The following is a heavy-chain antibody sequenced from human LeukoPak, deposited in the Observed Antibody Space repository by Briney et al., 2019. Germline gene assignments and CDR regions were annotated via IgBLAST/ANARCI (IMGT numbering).Heavy chain of an antibody. V-gene: IGHV3-48*02. Sequence: PGGSLRLYCVASGFIFSNFRMEWVRQAPGKGLEWISYITKTSTSMYYADSVKGRFTISRDNGKNSLFLQMNSLRDADTAVYFCARGYDSGYYPPHLDYWGQGTLVTVSS. CDR3: ARGYDSGYYPPHLDY. D-gene: IGHD3-22*01. CDR1: GFIFSNFR. J-gene: IGHJ4*02. CDR2: ITKTSTSM.